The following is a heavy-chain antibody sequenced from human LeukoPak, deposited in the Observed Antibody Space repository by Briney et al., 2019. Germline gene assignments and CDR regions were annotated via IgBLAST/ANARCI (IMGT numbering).Heavy chain of an antibody. J-gene: IGHJ4*02. CDR1: GYTFIDYY. CDR3: ARETVRGGREGISGWYPDFDY. Sequence: GASVTVSFTASGYTFIDYYIHWVRQAPGQGLEWMGWINPNSGGTHYAQKFEGRVTLTRDTSISTAYMELSSLRSDDTAVYYCARETVRGGREGISGWYPDFDYWGQGTLVPVSS. CDR2: INPNSGGT. D-gene: IGHD6-19*01. V-gene: IGHV1-2*02.